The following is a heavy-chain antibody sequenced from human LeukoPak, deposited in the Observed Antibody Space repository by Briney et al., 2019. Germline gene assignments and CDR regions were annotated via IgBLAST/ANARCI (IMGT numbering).Heavy chain of an antibody. V-gene: IGHV1-46*01. CDR1: GYTFTNNY. CDR3: ARAVGIVVVVVATLDY. D-gene: IGHD2-15*01. Sequence: GASVKVSCKASGYTFTNNYMHWVRQAPGQGLECMGIINPSCGSTNYAQKFQVRVTMTRDTSTSTVYMELSSVRSEDTAVYYCARAVGIVVVVVATLDYWGQGTLVTVSS. J-gene: IGHJ4*02. CDR2: INPSCGST.